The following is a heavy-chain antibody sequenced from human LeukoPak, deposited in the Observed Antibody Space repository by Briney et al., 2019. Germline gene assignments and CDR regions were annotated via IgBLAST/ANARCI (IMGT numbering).Heavy chain of an antibody. J-gene: IGHJ4*02. Sequence: SETLSLTCTVSGGSISSGSYYWSWIRQPAGMELEWIGRIYTSGSTNYNPSLKSRVTISVDTSKNQFSLKLSSVTAADTAVYYCARETPHYDILTGYQYYFDYWGQGTLVTVSS. CDR3: ARETPHYDILTGYQYYFDY. CDR1: GGSISSGSYY. D-gene: IGHD3-9*01. CDR2: IYTSGST. V-gene: IGHV4-61*02.